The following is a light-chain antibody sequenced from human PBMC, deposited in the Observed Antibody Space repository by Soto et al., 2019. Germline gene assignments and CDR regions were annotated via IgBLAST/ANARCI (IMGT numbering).Light chain of an antibody. CDR2: GAS. J-gene: IGKJ5*01. CDR3: QHYGTSPIT. V-gene: IGKV3-20*01. Sequence: EIVLTQSPGTLSLSPGDRATLSCWASQSVGSRLARYQQKPGQAPRLLISGASSRATGIPDRFSGSGSATDFTLTISRLEPEDFALYYCQHYGTSPITFGQGTRLEIK. CDR1: QSVGSR.